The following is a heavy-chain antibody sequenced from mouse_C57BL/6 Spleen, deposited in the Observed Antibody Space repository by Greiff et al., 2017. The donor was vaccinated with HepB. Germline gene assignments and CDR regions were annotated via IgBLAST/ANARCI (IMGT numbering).Heavy chain of an antibody. CDR2: IDPSDSYT. V-gene: IGHV1-69*01. J-gene: IGHJ3*01. CDR3: ASGDGSSLFAY. Sequence: QVQLQQPGAELVMPGASVKLSCKASGYTFTSYWMHWVKQRPGQGLEWIGEIDPSDSYTNYNQKFKGKSTLTVDKSSSTAYMQLSSLTSEDSAVYYCASGDGSSLFAYWGQGTLVTVSA. D-gene: IGHD1-1*01. CDR1: GYTFTSYW.